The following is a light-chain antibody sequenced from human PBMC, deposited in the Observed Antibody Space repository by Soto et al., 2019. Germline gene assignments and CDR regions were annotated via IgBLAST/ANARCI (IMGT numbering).Light chain of an antibody. Sequence: DIPMTQSPSTLSASVGDTVTVPGRASQTINTWLAWYQQKPGKAPKLLIYDASSLERGVPSRFSGSGSGTEFTLTISSLQPDDFATYYCQQYNSYPFTFGPGTKVDIK. V-gene: IGKV1-5*01. CDR3: QQYNSYPFT. CDR2: DAS. CDR1: QTINTW. J-gene: IGKJ3*01.